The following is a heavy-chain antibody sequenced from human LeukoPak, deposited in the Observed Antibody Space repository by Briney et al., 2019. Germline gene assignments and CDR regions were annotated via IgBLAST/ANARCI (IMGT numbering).Heavy chain of an antibody. CDR3: ARRNRYSSSWYLGFYFDY. J-gene: IGHJ4*02. Sequence: ASVKVSCKASGYTFTSYGISWVRQAPGQGLEWMGWISAYNGNTNYAQKLQGRVTMTTDTSTSTAYMEPRSLRSDDTAVYYCARRNRYSSSWYLGFYFDYWGQGTLVTVSS. CDR2: ISAYNGNT. D-gene: IGHD6-13*01. V-gene: IGHV1-18*01. CDR1: GYTFTSYG.